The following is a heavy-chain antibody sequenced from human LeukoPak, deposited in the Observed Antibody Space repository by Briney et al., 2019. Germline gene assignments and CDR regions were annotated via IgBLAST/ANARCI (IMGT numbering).Heavy chain of an antibody. V-gene: IGHV3-30*02. CDR3: AKDGGSNGYNSY. J-gene: IGHJ4*02. D-gene: IGHD3-16*01. CDR2: IWYDGSNK. Sequence: GGSLRLSCAASGFTFSSYGMHWVRQAPGKGLEWVAVIWYDGSNKYYGDSVKGRFTISRDNSKNTLYLQMNSLRAEDTAVYYCAKDGGSNGYNSYWGQGTLVTVSS. CDR1: GFTFSSYG.